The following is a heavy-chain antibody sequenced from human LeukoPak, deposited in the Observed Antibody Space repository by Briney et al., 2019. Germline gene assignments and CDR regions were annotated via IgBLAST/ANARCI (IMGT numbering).Heavy chain of an antibody. CDR3: ARHEVTMVRGVIIPKPPGY. V-gene: IGHV4-59*08. CDR1: GGSISSYY. Sequence: SETLSLTCTVSGGSISSYYWSWIRQPPGKGLEWIGYIYYSGSTNCNPSLKSRVTISVDTSKNQFSLKLSSVTAADTAVYYCARHEVTMVRGVIIPKPPGYWGQGTLVTVSS. D-gene: IGHD3-10*01. CDR2: IYYSGST. J-gene: IGHJ4*02.